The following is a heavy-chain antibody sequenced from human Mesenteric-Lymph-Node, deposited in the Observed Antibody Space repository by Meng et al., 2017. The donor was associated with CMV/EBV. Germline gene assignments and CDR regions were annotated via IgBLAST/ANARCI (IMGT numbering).Heavy chain of an antibody. D-gene: IGHD6-19*01. J-gene: IGHJ4*02. CDR3: ARDQEAVAGTDY. Sequence: ASMKVSCKTSGYTFIGYHMHWVRQAPGQRLEWMGWINPNTGGTNYAQKLQGRVTMTTDTSTSTAYMELRSLRSDDTAVYYCARDQEAVAGTDYWGQGTLVTVSS. V-gene: IGHV1-2*02. CDR1: GYTFIGYH. CDR2: INPNTGGT.